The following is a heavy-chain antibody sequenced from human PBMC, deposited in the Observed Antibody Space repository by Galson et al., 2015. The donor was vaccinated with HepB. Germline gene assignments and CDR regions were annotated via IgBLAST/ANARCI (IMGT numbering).Heavy chain of an antibody. D-gene: IGHD3-10*01. V-gene: IGHV3-7*01. CDR2: INEDGSEK. Sequence: SLRLSCAPSGFTFSIYWMSWVRQGPGKGLEWVANINEDGSEKYYVDSVEGRFAISRDNAKNSLYLQMNSLRPEDTAVYYCARAGGRGTVDYWGQGTLVTVSA. CDR1: GFTFSIYW. CDR3: ARAGGRGTVDY. J-gene: IGHJ4*02.